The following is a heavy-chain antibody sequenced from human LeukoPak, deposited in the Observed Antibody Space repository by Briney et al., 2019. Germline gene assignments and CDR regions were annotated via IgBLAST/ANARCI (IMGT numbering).Heavy chain of an antibody. CDR3: ARYQLLSAGGAFDI. V-gene: IGHV3-74*01. CDR2: INSDGSST. D-gene: IGHD2-2*01. J-gene: IGHJ3*02. CDR1: GFTFSSYW. Sequence: GGSLRLSCAASGFTFSSYWMHWVRQAPGEGLVWVSRINSDGSSTSYADSVKGRFTISRDNAKNTLYLQMNSLRAEDTAVYYCARYQLLSAGGAFDIWGQGTMVTVSS.